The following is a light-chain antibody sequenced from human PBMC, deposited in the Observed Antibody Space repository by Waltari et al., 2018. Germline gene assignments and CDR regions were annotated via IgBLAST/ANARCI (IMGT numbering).Light chain of an antibody. Sequence: QSALTQPASVSGSPGQSITISCTGTRSDIGDYNYVSWYQQHPGKAPTLIIFDVTNRPPGVSDRLSGSKSGNTASLTISALQAEDEGDYYCSSYRSTISVVFGGGTKVTVL. CDR1: RSDIGDYNY. V-gene: IGLV2-14*03. J-gene: IGLJ2*01. CDR3: SSYRSTISVV. CDR2: DVT.